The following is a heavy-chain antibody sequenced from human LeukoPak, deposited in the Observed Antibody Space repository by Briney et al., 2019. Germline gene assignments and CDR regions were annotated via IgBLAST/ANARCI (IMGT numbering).Heavy chain of an antibody. CDR3: ARPMVRGVIPNWFDP. CDR1: GYTFTGYY. CDR2: INPNSGGT. J-gene: IGHJ5*02. V-gene: IGHV1-2*02. D-gene: IGHD3-10*01. Sequence: ASLKVSCTASGYTFTGYYMHWVRQAPGQGLEWMGWINPNSGGTNYAQKFQGRVTMTRDTSISTAYMELSRLRSDDTAVYYCARPMVRGVIPNWFDPWGQGTLVTVSS.